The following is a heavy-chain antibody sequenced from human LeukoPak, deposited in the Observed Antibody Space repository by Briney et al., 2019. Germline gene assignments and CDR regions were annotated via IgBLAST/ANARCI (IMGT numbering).Heavy chain of an antibody. J-gene: IGHJ4*02. CDR2: INSDGSST. D-gene: IGHD3-22*01. V-gene: IGHV3-74*01. CDR1: GFTFSSYW. CDR3: ARVPMIVKAYYFDY. Sequence: PGGSLRLSCAASGFTFSSYWMHWVRQAPGKGLVWVSRINSDGSSTSYADSVKGRFTISRDNAKNTLYLQMNSPRAEDTAVYYCARVPMIVKAYYFDYWGQGTLVTVSS.